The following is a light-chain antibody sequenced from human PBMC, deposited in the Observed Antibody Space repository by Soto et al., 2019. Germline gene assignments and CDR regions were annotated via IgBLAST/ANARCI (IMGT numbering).Light chain of an antibody. V-gene: IGKV1-5*01. CDR2: DAS. CDR1: QTISNW. Sequence: DIQMTQSPSTLSASLGDRVTITCRASQTISNWLAWYQQKPGKAPKLLIYDASSLESGVPSRFSGSGSGTEFTLTISSLQPDDFATYYCQQYNSYSWTFGQGTKVDIK. J-gene: IGKJ1*01. CDR3: QQYNSYSWT.